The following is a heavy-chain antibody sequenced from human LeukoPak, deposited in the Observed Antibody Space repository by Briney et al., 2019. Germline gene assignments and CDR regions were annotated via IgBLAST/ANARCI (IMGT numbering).Heavy chain of an antibody. Sequence: GGSLRLSCAASGFSFSGYSMNWVRQAPGKGLEWVSFITKSGSNIYYADSVRGRFTISRDNDGNSLYLQMNSLRDEDTALYYCASLHHLPRGGVPVTISWGQGTLVTVSS. CDR2: ITKSGSNI. CDR3: ASLHHLPRGGVPVTIS. D-gene: IGHD6-19*01. V-gene: IGHV3-48*02. J-gene: IGHJ5*02. CDR1: GFSFSGYS.